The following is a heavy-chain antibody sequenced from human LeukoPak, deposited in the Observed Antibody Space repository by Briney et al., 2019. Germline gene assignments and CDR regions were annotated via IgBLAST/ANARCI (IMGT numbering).Heavy chain of an antibody. D-gene: IGHD6-19*01. Sequence: GGSLRLSCAASGFTFSDYYMSWIRQAPGKGLEWVSYISSSGSTIYYADSVKGRFTISRDNAKNSLYLQMNSLRAEDTAVYYCAKGLRVPGIAVPGTKVNAFDIWGQGTKVTVSS. V-gene: IGHV3-11*01. CDR3: AKGLRVPGIAVPGTKVNAFDI. J-gene: IGHJ3*02. CDR1: GFTFSDYY. CDR2: ISSSGSTI.